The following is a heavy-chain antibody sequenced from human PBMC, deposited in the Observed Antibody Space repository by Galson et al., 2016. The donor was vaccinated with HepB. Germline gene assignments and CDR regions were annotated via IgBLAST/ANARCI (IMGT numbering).Heavy chain of an antibody. V-gene: IGHV3-30*18. CDR3: AKEPQKYSSGWYYYN. D-gene: IGHD6-19*01. CDR1: GFTFGDYG. Sequence: SLRLSCAASGFTFGDYGMHWVRQAPGKGPEWVGAVSFNGKVQYYADSVKGRFTISRDNSKNTLYLQMDSLRVEDTALYYCAKEPQKYSSGWYYYNWGQGALVTVSS. CDR2: VSFNGKVQ. J-gene: IGHJ4*02.